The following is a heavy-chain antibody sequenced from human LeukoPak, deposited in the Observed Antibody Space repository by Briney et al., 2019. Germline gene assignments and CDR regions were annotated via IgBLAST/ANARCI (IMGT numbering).Heavy chain of an antibody. CDR2: INPDSGGT. CDR3: ARDQYNYAYNPDY. Sequence: ASVKVSCKASGYTFTGHYMHWVRQAPGQGLEWMGWINPDSGGTNYAQKFQGRVTMTRDTSVSTAYMDLSSLRSDDTAIYYCARDQYNYAYNPDYWGQGTLVTVSS. CDR1: GYTFTGHY. J-gene: IGHJ4*02. V-gene: IGHV1-2*02. D-gene: IGHD3-16*01.